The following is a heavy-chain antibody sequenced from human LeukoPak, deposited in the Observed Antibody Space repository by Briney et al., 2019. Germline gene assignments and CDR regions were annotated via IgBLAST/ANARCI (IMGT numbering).Heavy chain of an antibody. Sequence: ASVKVSCKASGYTFTGYYMHWVRQAPGQGLEWMGWINPNSGGTNYAQKFQGWVTMTRDTSISTAYMELNRLRSDDTAVYYCAGSMTLLGIGGVDWLDPWGQGTLVTVSS. D-gene: IGHD7-27*01. CDR2: INPNSGGT. V-gene: IGHV1-2*04. J-gene: IGHJ5*02. CDR1: GYTFTGYY. CDR3: AGSMTLLGIGGVDWLDP.